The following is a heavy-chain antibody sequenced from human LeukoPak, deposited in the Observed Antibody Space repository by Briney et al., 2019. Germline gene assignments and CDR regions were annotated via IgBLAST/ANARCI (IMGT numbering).Heavy chain of an antibody. CDR3: ARGLPPRRNSDSSGYYSYYFDY. Sequence: ASVKVSCKASGYTFSNYGITWVRQAPGQGLEWMGWISAYNGNTKYAQKFQGRVTMTTDTSTSTAYMELRSLRSDDTGVYYCARGLPPRRNSDSSGYYSYYFDYWGQGTLVTVSS. CDR2: ISAYNGNT. D-gene: IGHD3-22*01. CDR1: GYTFSNYG. V-gene: IGHV1-18*01. J-gene: IGHJ4*02.